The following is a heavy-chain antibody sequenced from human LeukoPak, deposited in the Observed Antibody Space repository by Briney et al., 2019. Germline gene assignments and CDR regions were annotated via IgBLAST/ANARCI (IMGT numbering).Heavy chain of an antibody. J-gene: IGHJ4*02. D-gene: IGHD1-26*01. CDR2: TYYSGST. CDR1: GGSITYSHYY. V-gene: IGHV4-39*01. CDR3: ARQSGSYGGILDN. Sequence: SETLSLTCSVSGGSITYSHYYWGWVRQPPGKGLEWIGGTYYSGSTYYNPSLKSRVTISVDTSRNEFSLRLSSVTAADTALYFCARQSGSYGGILDNWGQGILGTVSS.